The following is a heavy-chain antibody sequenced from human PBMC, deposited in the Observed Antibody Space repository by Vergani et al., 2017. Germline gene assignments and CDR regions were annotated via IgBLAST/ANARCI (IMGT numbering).Heavy chain of an antibody. V-gene: IGHV3-30*18. CDR1: GFTFSSYG. D-gene: IGHD6-13*01. J-gene: IGHJ4*02. CDR3: AKDGGPYSNSWLDY. CDR2: ISYDGSNK. Sequence: QVQLVESGGGVVQPGRSLRLSCAASGFTFSSYGMHWVRQAPGKGLEWVAVISYDGSNKYYADSVKGRFTISRDNSKNTLYLQMNSLRAEDTAVYYCAKDGGPYSNSWLDYWGQGTLVTVSS.